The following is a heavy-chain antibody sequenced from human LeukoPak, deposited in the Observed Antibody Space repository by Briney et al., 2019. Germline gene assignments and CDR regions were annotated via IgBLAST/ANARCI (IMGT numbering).Heavy chain of an antibody. CDR2: TLYSGGT. CDR3: ARDRAGGMDV. Sequence: KASQTLSLTCTVSGVSISSGSYLWNWIRQHPGKGLEWIGHTLYSGGTYYNPSLKSRLTISVDTSKNQLFLKLTSVTAADTAVYYCARDRAGGMDVWGQGTTVTVSS. J-gene: IGHJ6*01. V-gene: IGHV4-31*03. D-gene: IGHD3-10*01. CDR1: GVSISSGSYL.